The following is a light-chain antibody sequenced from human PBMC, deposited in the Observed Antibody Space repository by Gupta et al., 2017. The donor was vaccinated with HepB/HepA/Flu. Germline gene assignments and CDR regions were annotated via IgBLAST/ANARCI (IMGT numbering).Light chain of an antibody. Sequence: DIQLTQSPSSLSASVGERVTITCRASQNINNYVNWYQQLPGKAPKLLIHSASSLQSGVPPRFSGGGFGTDFSLTISNLQPEDFATYYCQRTYTAPYTFGQGTVL. CDR2: SAS. V-gene: IGKV1-39*01. CDR3: QRTYTAPYT. CDR1: QNINNY. J-gene: IGKJ2*01.